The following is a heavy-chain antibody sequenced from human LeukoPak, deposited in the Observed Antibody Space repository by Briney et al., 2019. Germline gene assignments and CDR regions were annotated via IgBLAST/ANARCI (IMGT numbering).Heavy chain of an antibody. J-gene: IGHJ4*02. D-gene: IGHD2-21*02. V-gene: IGHV5-51*01. Sequence: RGESLKISCKGSGYSFTSYWIGWVRQMPGKGLEWMGSIYPGDSDTRYSPSFQGQVTISADKSISTAYLQWRSLKAWETAMYYCAGGVVGTYPPYYFDYWGQGTLVPVSS. CDR3: AGGVVGTYPPYYFDY. CDR1: GYSFTSYW. CDR2: IYPGDSDT.